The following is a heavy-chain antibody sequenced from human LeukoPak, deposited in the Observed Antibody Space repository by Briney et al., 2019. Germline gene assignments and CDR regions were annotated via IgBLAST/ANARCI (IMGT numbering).Heavy chain of an antibody. Sequence: GGSLRLSCAASGFTFSSYSMNWVRQAPGKGLEWVSSISSSSSYIHYADSVKGRFTISRDNAKNSLYLQMNSLRAEDTAVYYCARDLTYGSGSYWGQGTLVTVSS. J-gene: IGHJ4*02. CDR2: ISSSSSYI. D-gene: IGHD3-10*01. CDR1: GFTFSSYS. V-gene: IGHV3-21*01. CDR3: ARDLTYGSGSY.